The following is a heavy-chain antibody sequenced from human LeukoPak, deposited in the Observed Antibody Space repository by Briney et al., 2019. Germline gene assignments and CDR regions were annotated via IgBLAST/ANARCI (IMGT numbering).Heavy chain of an antibody. J-gene: IGHJ4*02. Sequence: SETLSLTCTVSGDSISSYNYFWGWIRQPPGKGLEWVGSIYYRGNTYYNPSLKSRVTLSADTSKNQFSLKVTSVTAADTAVYYRARRYESSAYAYDYWGQGTLVTVSS. CDR1: GDSISSYNYF. D-gene: IGHD3-22*01. CDR3: ARRYESSAYAYDY. CDR2: IYYRGNT. V-gene: IGHV4-39*01.